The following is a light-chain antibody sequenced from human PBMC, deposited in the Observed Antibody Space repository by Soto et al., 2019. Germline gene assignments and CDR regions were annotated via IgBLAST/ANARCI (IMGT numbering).Light chain of an antibody. CDR2: DAS. Sequence: PGERAPLSCMASQSVTNSLAWYQQKPGQAPRLLVYDASNRATGIPTRFSGSGSGTDFTLTISNLEPEDFAVYYCQQHISWPLTFGGGTKVDI. V-gene: IGKV3-11*01. CDR3: QQHISWPLT. J-gene: IGKJ4*01. CDR1: QSVTNS.